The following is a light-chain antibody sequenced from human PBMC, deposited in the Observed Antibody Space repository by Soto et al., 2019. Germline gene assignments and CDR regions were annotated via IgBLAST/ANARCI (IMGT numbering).Light chain of an antibody. J-gene: IGLJ2*01. CDR1: SSDIGGYEY. CDR2: EVS. CDR3: LSYASSNTLL. V-gene: IGLV2-14*01. Sequence: QSALTQPASVSGSPGQSIAISCTGTSSDIGGYEYVSWYQQHPGRAPKLIIFEVSNRPSGVSNRFSGSKSGNTASLTISGLQAEDEADYYCLSYASSNTLLFGGGTKLTVL.